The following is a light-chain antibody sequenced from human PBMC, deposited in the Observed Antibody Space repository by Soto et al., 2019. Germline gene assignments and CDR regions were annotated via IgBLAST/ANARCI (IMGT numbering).Light chain of an antibody. V-gene: IGLV2-14*01. Sequence: QSVLTQPASVSGSPGQSITISCTGTSSDVGGYIYVSWYQQHPGKAPKLMIYDVTSRPSGVSYRFSGSKSGNTASLTISGLQAEDEADYYCSSYTSNRTPYVFGTGTKVTVL. CDR3: SSYTSNRTPYV. CDR2: DVT. J-gene: IGLJ1*01. CDR1: SSDVGGYIY.